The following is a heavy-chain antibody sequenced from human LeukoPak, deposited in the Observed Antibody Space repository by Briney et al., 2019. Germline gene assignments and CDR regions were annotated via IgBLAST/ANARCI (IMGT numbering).Heavy chain of an antibody. CDR2: IYTSGST. D-gene: IGHD2-15*01. CDR3: ARAPEYCSGGSCYYYFDY. J-gene: IGHJ4*02. V-gene: IGHV4-61*02. CDR1: GGSISSGSYY. Sequence: SQTLSLTCTVSGGSISSGSYYWSWIRQPAGKGLEWIGRIYTSGSTNYNPSLKSRVTISVDTSKNQFSLKLSSVTAADTAVYYCARAPEYCSGGSCYYYFDYWDQGTLVTVSS.